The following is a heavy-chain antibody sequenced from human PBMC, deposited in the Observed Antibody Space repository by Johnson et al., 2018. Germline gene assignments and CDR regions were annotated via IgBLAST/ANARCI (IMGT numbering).Heavy chain of an antibody. CDR3: ASVLIVGPKKGLNY. CDR2: ISGSAGST. Sequence: VQSGGSLRLSCAASGFTLRSSAMSWVRHAPGKGLEWVSGISGSAGSTYYADSVKGRFTISRDNSKDTLFLQMNSLRADDTAVYFCASVLIVGPKKGLNYWGQGTLVTVSS. D-gene: IGHD1-26*01. J-gene: IGHJ4*02. V-gene: IGHV3-23*01. CDR1: GFTLRSSA.